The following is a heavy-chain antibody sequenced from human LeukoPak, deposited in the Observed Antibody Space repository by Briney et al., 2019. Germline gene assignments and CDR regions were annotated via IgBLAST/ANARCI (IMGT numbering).Heavy chain of an antibody. CDR3: AKTQGYYDA. Sequence: GGSLRLSCAVSGITLSNYGMTWVRQAPGKGLEMVSGIYGDDDKTVYGDAVKGRFTISRDNSKNTLFLQMNSLRADDTAVYYCAKTQGYYDAWGQGALVTVSS. D-gene: IGHD2-15*01. V-gene: IGHV3-23*01. CDR2: IYGDDDKT. J-gene: IGHJ5*02. CDR1: GITLSNYG.